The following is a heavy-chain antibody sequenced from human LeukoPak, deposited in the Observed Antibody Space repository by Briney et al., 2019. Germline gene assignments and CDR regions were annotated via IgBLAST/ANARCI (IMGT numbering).Heavy chain of an antibody. CDR1: GLTFSNYG. CDR3: AKNRIPTSIIPDS. J-gene: IGHJ5*01. V-gene: IGHV3-30*18. D-gene: IGHD2-2*02. Sequence: GGSLRLSCAASGLTFSNYGMHWVRQPPGKGLEWVAVIPFDSSNQYYTDSVKGRSTISRDNSKNTLYLQMNSLRPEDTAVYYCAKNRIPTSIIPDSWGPGTLVTVSS. CDR2: IPFDSSNQ.